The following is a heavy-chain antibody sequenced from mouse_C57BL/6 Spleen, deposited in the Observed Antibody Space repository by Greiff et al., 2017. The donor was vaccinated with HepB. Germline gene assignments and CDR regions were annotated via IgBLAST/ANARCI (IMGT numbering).Heavy chain of an antibody. CDR1: GYTFTDYN. CDR2: INPNNGGT. Sequence: VQLKQSGPELVKPGASVKIPCKASGYTFTDYNMDWVKQSHGKSLEWIGDINPNNGGTIYNQKFKGKATLTVDKSSSTAYMELRSLTSEDTAVYYCARAHYPFYAMDYWGQGTSVTVSS. CDR3: ARAHYPFYAMDY. J-gene: IGHJ4*01. V-gene: IGHV1-18*01. D-gene: IGHD5-5*01.